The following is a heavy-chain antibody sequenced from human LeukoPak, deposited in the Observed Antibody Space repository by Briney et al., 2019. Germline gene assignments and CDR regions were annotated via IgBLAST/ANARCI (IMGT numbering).Heavy chain of an antibody. Sequence: ASVKVSCKASGYTFTGYYMNWVRQAPGQGLEWMAWISPYNGNTKYVQNLQGRLTITTDTSTSTAYIELRSLTSDDTAVYCAREESIGRYQFLHDSWGQGTLVTVSS. J-gene: IGHJ4*02. CDR2: ISPYNGNT. CDR3: AREESIGRYQFLHDS. CDR1: GYTFTGYY. V-gene: IGHV1-18*04. D-gene: IGHD1-26*01.